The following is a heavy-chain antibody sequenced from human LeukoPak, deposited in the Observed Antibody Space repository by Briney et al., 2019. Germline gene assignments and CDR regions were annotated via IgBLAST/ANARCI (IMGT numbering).Heavy chain of an antibody. CDR3: ARIIAVAGFDY. D-gene: IGHD6-19*01. J-gene: IGHJ4*02. CDR2: IKQDGSEK. CDR1: GFTLSSYW. V-gene: IGHV3-7*03. Sequence: GGSLRLSCAASGFTLSSYWMGWVRQAPGKGLEWVANIKQDGSEKYYVDSVKGRFTISRDNAKNSLYLQMNSLRAEDTAVYYCARIIAVAGFDYWGQGTLVTVSS.